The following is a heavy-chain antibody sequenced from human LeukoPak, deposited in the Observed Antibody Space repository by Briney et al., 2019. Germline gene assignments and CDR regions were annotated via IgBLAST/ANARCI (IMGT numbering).Heavy chain of an antibody. J-gene: IGHJ4*02. V-gene: IGHV3-7*01. CDR3: ARLFLTALFGVVIILRYRLARNDY. CDR2: IKQDGSEK. CDR1: GFTFSSYW. Sequence: GGSLRLSCAASGFTFSSYWMSWVRQAPGKGLEWVANIKQDGSEKYYVDSVKGRFTISRDNAKNSLYLQMNSLRAEDTAVYYCARLFLTALFGVVIILRYRLARNDYWGQGTLVTVSS. D-gene: IGHD3-3*01.